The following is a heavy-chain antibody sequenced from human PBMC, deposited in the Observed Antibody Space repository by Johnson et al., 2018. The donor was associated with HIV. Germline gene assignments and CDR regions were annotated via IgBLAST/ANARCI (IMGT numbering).Heavy chain of an antibody. CDR3: ARDATYRKYALTSFDI. J-gene: IGHJ3*02. CDR2: IKQDGSEK. D-gene: IGHD1-14*01. Sequence: VQLVESGGGLVQPGGSLRLSCSASGFTFSSYWMAWVRQAPGKGLEWVANIKQDGSEKHYLDSVKGRFTISRDIAKNSLYLQMNTLRAADTAVYYCARDATYRKYALTSFDIWGQGAMVTVSS. CDR1: GFTFSSYW. V-gene: IGHV3-7*05.